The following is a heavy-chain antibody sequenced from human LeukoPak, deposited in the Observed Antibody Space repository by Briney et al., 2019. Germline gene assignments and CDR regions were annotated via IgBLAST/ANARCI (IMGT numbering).Heavy chain of an antibody. D-gene: IGHD3-22*01. CDR2: IYTSGST. CDR3: ARTPIYYFDNSGYYN. J-gene: IGHJ4*02. CDR1: GGSISSYY. V-gene: IGHV4-4*07. Sequence: SETLSLTCTVSGGSISSYYWSWIRQPAGKGLEWIGRIYTSGSTNYNPSLKSRVTMLVDTSKNQFSLKLSSVTAADTAVYYCARTPIYYFDNSGYYNWGQGTLVTVSA.